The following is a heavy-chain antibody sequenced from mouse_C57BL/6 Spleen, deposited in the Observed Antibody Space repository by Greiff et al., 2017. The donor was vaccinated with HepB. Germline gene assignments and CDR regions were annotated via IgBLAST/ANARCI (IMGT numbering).Heavy chain of an antibody. CDR3: ARDQDYANAMDY. CDR1: GFTFSSYA. CDR2: ISDGGSYT. D-gene: IGHD2-4*01. Sequence: EVQLVESGGGLVKPGGSLKLSCAASGFTFSSYAMSWVRQTPEKRLEWVATISDGGSYTYYPDNVKGRFTISRDNAKNNLYLQMSHLKSEDTAMYYCARDQDYANAMDYWGQGTSVTVSS. V-gene: IGHV5-4*01. J-gene: IGHJ4*01.